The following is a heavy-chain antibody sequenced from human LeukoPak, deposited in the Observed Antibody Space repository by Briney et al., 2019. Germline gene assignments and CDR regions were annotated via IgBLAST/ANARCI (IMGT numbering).Heavy chain of an antibody. D-gene: IGHD5-24*01. CDR1: GGSISSGTYY. Sequence: SQTLSLTCTVSGGSISSGTYYWSWIRQPAGKGLEWIGRFYTSGSTNHNPSLKSRVTISVDTSKNQFSLKLSSVTAADTAVYYCARGRDGYNFLNRGEYYCFDLWGQGTLVTVPS. CDR3: ARGRDGYNFLNRGEYYCFDL. CDR2: FYTSGST. J-gene: IGHJ4*02. V-gene: IGHV4-61*02.